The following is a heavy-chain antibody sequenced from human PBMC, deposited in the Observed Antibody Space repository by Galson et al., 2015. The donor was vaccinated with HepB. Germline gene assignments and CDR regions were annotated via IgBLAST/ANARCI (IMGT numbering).Heavy chain of an antibody. CDR3: ARDSPASNYYYYYMDV. CDR1: GGTFSSYA. Sequence: SVKVSCKASGGTFSSYAISWVRQAPGQGLEWMGRIIPILGIANYAQKFQGRVTITADKSTSTAYMELSSLRSEDTAAYYCARDSPASNYYYYYMDVWGKGTTDTVSS. J-gene: IGHJ6*03. CDR2: IIPILGIA. V-gene: IGHV1-69*04.